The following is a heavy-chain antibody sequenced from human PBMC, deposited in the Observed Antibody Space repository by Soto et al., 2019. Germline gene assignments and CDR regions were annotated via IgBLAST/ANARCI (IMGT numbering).Heavy chain of an antibody. V-gene: IGHV3-23*01. CDR2: ISAGGVST. CDR3: AKMYRGYSGYIQS. D-gene: IGHD5-12*01. J-gene: IGHJ5*02. Sequence: GGSLRLSCATSGFTFTNYAMTWVRQGPGKGLEWVSSISAGGVSTYFADSVKGRFTISRDNSKNTLFLHMNSLRAEDTAVYYCAKMYRGYSGYIQSWGQGTLVTV. CDR1: GFTFTNYA.